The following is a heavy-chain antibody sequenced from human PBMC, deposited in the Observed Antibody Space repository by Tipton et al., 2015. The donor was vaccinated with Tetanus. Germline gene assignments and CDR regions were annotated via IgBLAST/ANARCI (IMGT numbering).Heavy chain of an antibody. D-gene: IGHD2-2*01. CDR3: ARGWSECSSWSCSPFDS. J-gene: IGHJ4*02. CDR2: VSSSGNS. Sequence: LRLSCTVSGGSVSSYYWTWFRQPPGKRLEWIGFVSSSGNSNYSPSLTGRVSMSLDTSKQQFSLSLTSATAADTAVYYCARGWSECSSWSCSPFDSWGQGTLVTASS. CDR1: GGSVSSYY. V-gene: IGHV4-4*07.